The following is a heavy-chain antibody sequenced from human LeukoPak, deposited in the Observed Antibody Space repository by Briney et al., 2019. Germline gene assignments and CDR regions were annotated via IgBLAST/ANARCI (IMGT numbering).Heavy chain of an antibody. CDR3: ARDYYYDSSGYVDY. Sequence: ASVKVSCKASGYTFTSYDINWVRQAPGQGLEWMGWISAYNGNANYAQNLQGRITMTTDTSTSTAYMELTSLRSDDTAVYYCARDYYYDSSGYVDYWGQGTLVTVSS. V-gene: IGHV1-18*01. CDR2: ISAYNGNA. CDR1: GYTFTSYD. D-gene: IGHD3-22*01. J-gene: IGHJ4*02.